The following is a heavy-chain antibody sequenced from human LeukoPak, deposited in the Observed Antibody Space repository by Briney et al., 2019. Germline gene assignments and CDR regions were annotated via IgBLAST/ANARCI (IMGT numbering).Heavy chain of an antibody. CDR3: AKDSHPAVGVTFNY. CDR2: ISGSGGST. V-gene: IGHV3-23*01. D-gene: IGHD6-19*01. Sequence: PGGSLRLSCAASGFTFSSYAMSWVRQAPGKGLEWVSAISGSGGSTYYADSAKGRFTISRDNSKNTLYLQMNSLRAEDTAVYYCAKDSHPAVGVTFNYWGQGTLVTVSS. J-gene: IGHJ4*02. CDR1: GFTFSSYA.